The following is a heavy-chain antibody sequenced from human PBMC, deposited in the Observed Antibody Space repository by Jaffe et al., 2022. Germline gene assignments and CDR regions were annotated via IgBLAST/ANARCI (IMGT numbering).Heavy chain of an antibody. CDR3: AKERSEALAFDI. CDR1: GFTFDDYA. Sequence: EVQLVESGGVVVQPGGSLRLSCAASGFTFDDYAMHWVRQAPGKGLEWVSLISWDGGSTYYADSVKGRFTISRDNSKNSLYLQMNSLRAEDTALYYCAKERSEALAFDIWGQGTMVTVSS. CDR2: ISWDGGST. J-gene: IGHJ3*02. V-gene: IGHV3-43D*04.